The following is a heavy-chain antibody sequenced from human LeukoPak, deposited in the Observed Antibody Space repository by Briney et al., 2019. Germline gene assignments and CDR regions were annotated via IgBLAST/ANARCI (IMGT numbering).Heavy chain of an antibody. V-gene: IGHV1-18*01. CDR3: ASDRRRYLADY. J-gene: IGHJ4*02. CDR1: GYTFSSYG. D-gene: IGHD3-9*01. Sequence: ASVKVSCKASGYTFSSYGISWVRQAPGQGLEWMGWISAYNGNTNYAQKLQGRVTMTTDTSTSTAYMELRILRSDDTAVYYCASDRRRYLADYWGQGTLVTVSS. CDR2: ISAYNGNT.